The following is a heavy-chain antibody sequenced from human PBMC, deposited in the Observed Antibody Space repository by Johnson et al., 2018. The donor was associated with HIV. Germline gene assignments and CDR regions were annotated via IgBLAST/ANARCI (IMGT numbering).Heavy chain of an antibody. Sequence: MLLVESGGGLIQPGGSLRLSCAASGFTVSSNYMSWVRQAPGKGLAWVSLLYSGGRTYYADSVKGRFTISRDNSKNTLYLQMNSLRAEDTAVYYCAREFGDLRAFDIWGQGTMVTVSS. CDR3: AREFGDLRAFDI. J-gene: IGHJ3*02. V-gene: IGHV3-53*01. CDR1: GFTVSSNY. D-gene: IGHD3-16*01. CDR2: LYSGGRT.